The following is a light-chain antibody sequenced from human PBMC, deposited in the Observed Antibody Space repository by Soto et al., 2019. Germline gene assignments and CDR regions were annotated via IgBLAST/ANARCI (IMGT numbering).Light chain of an antibody. V-gene: IGLV2-14*01. J-gene: IGLJ1*01. Sequence: QSALTQPASVSGSPGQSITVSRTGTSSDVGGYNYVSWYQQHPGKAPKLMIYDVSNRPSGVSNRFSGSKSGNTASLTISGLQAEDEADYYCSSYTSSSTRVYVFGTGTKLTV. CDR2: DVS. CDR3: SSYTSSSTRVYV. CDR1: SSDVGGYNY.